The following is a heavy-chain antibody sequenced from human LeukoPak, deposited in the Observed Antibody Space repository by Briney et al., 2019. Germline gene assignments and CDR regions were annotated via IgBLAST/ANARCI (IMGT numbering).Heavy chain of an antibody. CDR2: IYYSGNT. CDR1: GGSISSSSNY. Sequence: PSETLSLTCTVSGGSISSSSNYWGWIRQPPGKGLEWIGNIYYSGNTYYNPSLKSRVTISVDTSKNQFSLKLSSVTAADTAVYYCASITYYDILTGYGWFDPWGQGTLVTVSS. CDR3: ASITYYDILTGYGWFDP. V-gene: IGHV4-39*07. D-gene: IGHD3-9*01. J-gene: IGHJ5*02.